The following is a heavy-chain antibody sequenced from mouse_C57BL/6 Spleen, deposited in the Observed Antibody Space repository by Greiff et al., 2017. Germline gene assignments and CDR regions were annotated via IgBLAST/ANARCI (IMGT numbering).Heavy chain of an antibody. J-gene: IGHJ4*01. V-gene: IGHV1-42*01. CDR3: AKLIYYGNTYAMDY. D-gene: IGHD2-1*01. Sequence: EVQLQQSGPELVKPGASVKISCKASGYSFTGYYMNWVKQSPEKSLEWIGEINPSTGGTTYNQKFKAKATLTVDKSSSTAYMQLKSLTSEDSAVYYCAKLIYYGNTYAMDYWGQGTSVTVSS. CDR2: INPSTGGT. CDR1: GYSFTGYY.